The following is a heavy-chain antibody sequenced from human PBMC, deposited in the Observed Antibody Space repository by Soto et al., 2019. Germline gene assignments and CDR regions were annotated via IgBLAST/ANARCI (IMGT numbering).Heavy chain of an antibody. CDR3: ARGLLYATTYFDY. D-gene: IGHD2-8*01. CDR2: IIPVVGTT. V-gene: IGHV1-69*06. CDR1: GDTFTTNS. J-gene: IGHJ4*02. Sequence: QVQLVQSGAEVKKPGSSVKVSCKASGDTFTTNSLNWVRQAPGQGLEWMGGIIPVVGTTKYAQKYQDRVTITGVKSTNTAYMELSCLSSDDTAVYYCARGLLYATTYFDYWGQGTPVTVSS.